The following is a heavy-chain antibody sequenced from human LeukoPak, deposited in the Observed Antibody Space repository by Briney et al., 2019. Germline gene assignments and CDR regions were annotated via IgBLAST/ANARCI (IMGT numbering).Heavy chain of an antibody. CDR2: ISYDGSNK. Sequence: AGGSLRLSCAASGFTFSSYGMHWVRQAPGKGLEWVAVISYDGSNKYYADSVKGRFTISRDNSKNTLYLQMNSLRAEDTAVYYWRKEQNIGYDYRTYGMDVGGQGPTVTVSS. V-gene: IGHV3-30*18. J-gene: IGHJ6*02. CDR1: GFTFSSYG. D-gene: IGHD5-12*01. CDR3: RKEQNIGYDYRTYGMDV.